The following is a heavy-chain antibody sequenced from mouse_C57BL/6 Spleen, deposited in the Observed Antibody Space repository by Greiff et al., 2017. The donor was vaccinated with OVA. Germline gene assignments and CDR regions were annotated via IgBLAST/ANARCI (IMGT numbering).Heavy chain of an antibody. Sequence: QVQLKQSGAELVMPGASVKLSCKASGYTFTSYWMHWVKQRPGQGLEWIGEIDPSDSYTNYNQKFKGKSTLTVDKSSSTAYMQLSSLTSEDSAVYYWARGGYDGYRFAYWGQGTLVTVSA. CDR2: IDPSDSYT. V-gene: IGHV1-69*01. CDR3: ARGGYDGYRFAY. D-gene: IGHD2-3*01. CDR1: GYTFTSYW. J-gene: IGHJ3*01.